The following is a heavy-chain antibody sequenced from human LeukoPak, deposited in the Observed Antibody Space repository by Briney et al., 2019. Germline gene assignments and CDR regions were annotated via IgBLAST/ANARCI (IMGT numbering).Heavy chain of an antibody. Sequence: GASVKVFCKASGYTFTGYYMHWVRQAPGHGLEWMGWISAYNGNTNYAQKLQGRVTMTTDTSTSTAYMELRSLRSDDTAVYYCARDWRRYSSSPYYFDYWGQGTLVTVSS. CDR3: ARDWRRYSSSPYYFDY. CDR1: GYTFTGYY. D-gene: IGHD6-6*01. CDR2: ISAYNGNT. V-gene: IGHV1-18*04. J-gene: IGHJ4*02.